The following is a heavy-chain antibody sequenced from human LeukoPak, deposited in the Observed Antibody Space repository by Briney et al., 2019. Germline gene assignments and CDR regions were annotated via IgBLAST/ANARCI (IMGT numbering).Heavy chain of an antibody. Sequence: GGSLRLSCAASGFTFSDYYMSWIRPAPGKGLEGVSYISSSGSTIYYADSVKGRFTISRDNAKNSLYLQMNSLRAEDTAVYYCANTYYYGSGIDYWGQGTLVTVSS. CDR2: ISSSGSTI. CDR3: ANTYYYGSGIDY. D-gene: IGHD3-10*01. CDR1: GFTFSDYY. V-gene: IGHV3-11*01. J-gene: IGHJ4*02.